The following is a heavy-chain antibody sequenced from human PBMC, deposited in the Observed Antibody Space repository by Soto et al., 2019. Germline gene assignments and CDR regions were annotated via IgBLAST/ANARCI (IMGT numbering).Heavy chain of an antibody. CDR1: GYTFTNNW. CDR3: ARHRREWHNQYYYYYGMDV. CDR2: IYPGDSDT. D-gene: IGHD3-3*01. Sequence: PGESLKLSCNGSGYTFTNNWVGCVRLMPWRALDWMGIIYPGDSDTRYNSSFEGQVTISADKSISTAYLQWKSLKASDTAIYYCARHRREWHNQYYYYYGMDVWGQGTTVTVSS. V-gene: IGHV5-51*01. J-gene: IGHJ6*02.